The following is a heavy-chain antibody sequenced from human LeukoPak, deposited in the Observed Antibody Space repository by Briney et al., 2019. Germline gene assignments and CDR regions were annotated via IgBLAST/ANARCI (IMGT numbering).Heavy chain of an antibody. D-gene: IGHD4-17*01. Sequence: SETLSLTCAVYGGSFSGYYWSWIRQPPGKGLEWIGEINHSGSTNYNPSLKSRVTISVDTSKNQFSLKLSSVTAADTAVYYCARVWDYGDYGIDYWGQGTLVTVSS. V-gene: IGHV4-34*01. CDR2: INHSGST. J-gene: IGHJ4*02. CDR1: GGSFSGYY. CDR3: ARVWDYGDYGIDY.